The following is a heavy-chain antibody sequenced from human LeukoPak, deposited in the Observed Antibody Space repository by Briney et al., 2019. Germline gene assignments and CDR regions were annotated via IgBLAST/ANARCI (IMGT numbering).Heavy chain of an antibody. V-gene: IGHV4-38-2*02. D-gene: IGHD5-24*01. CDR2: IYHSGST. CDR1: GYSISSGYY. J-gene: IGHJ6*03. CDR3: TRGVENYYYYMDV. Sequence: KPSETLSLTCSVSGYSISSGYYWGWIRQPPGKGLEWIGSIYHSGSTYYNPSLKSRVTMSVDTSKNQFSLKLSSVTAADTAVYYCTRGVENYYYYMDVWGKGTTVTVSS.